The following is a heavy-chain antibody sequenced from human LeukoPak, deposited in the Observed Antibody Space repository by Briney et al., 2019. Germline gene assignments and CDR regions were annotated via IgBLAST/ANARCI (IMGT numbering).Heavy chain of an antibody. V-gene: IGHV3-23*01. J-gene: IGHJ4*02. CDR1: GFSFSGYA. CDR2: VSDSGVNT. D-gene: IGHD4-17*01. Sequence: GGPLRLSCAASGFSFSGYAMSCVRQAPGKGLDWVSGVSDSGVNTYYADSVKGRFTISRDNAQNSLYLQMNSLRAEDTAVYYCTRGSYGDYEYWGQGTLVTVSS. CDR3: TRGSYGDYEY.